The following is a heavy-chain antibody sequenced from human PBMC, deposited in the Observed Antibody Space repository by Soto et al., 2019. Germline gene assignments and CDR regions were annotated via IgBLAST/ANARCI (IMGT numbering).Heavy chain of an antibody. D-gene: IGHD2-15*01. Sequence: SVKFSCKASGGTFSSYAISWVRQAPGQGLEWMGGIIPIFGTANYAQKFQGRVTITADESTSTAYMELGSLRSEDTAVYYCASWVVVVAAPLGMDVWGQGTTVTVS. J-gene: IGHJ6*02. CDR2: IIPIFGTA. V-gene: IGHV1-69*13. CDR3: ASWVVVVAAPLGMDV. CDR1: GGTFSSYA.